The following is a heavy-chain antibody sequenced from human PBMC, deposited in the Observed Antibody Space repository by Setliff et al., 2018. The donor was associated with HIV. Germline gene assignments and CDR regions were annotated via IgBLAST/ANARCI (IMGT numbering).Heavy chain of an antibody. Sequence: KPSETLSLTCAVSGYSISSGYYWGWIRQPPGKGLEWIGSIYHSESTYYNPSLKSRVTISVDTSKKQFSLKLRSVTAADTAVYYCARRRDGYNSAPWRNDYWGQGTLVTVSS. J-gene: IGHJ4*02. CDR1: GYSISSGYY. CDR2: IYHSEST. CDR3: ARRRDGYNSAPWRNDY. D-gene: IGHD5-12*01. V-gene: IGHV4-38-2*01.